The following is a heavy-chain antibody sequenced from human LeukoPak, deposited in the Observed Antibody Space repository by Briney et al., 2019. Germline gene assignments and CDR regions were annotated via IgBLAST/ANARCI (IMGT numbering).Heavy chain of an antibody. V-gene: IGHV1-46*01. Sequence: ASVTVSFTSSGYTFTISYMHWVRQAPGQGMEWMGIIKVSGGGTSYAQKFQGRVTMARDTSTSTVYMELRSLRSEDTAVYYCARGGGDDSAAPFDFWGQGTLVTVSS. CDR3: ARGGGDDSAAPFDF. CDR2: IKVSGGGT. J-gene: IGHJ4*02. D-gene: IGHD2-21*02. CDR1: GYTFTISY.